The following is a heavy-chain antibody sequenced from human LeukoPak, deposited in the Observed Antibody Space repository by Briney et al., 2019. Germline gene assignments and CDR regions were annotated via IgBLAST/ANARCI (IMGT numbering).Heavy chain of an antibody. CDR1: GFTFSSYG. CDR2: IRYDGSNK. Sequence: GGSLRLSCAASGFTFSSYGMHWVRQAPGKGLEWVAFIRYDGSNKYYADSVKGRFTISRENSKNTLYLQMNSLRAEDTAVYYCAKDGGYAYCSSTSCSLDYWGQGTLVTVSS. V-gene: IGHV3-30*02. J-gene: IGHJ4*02. CDR3: AKDGGYAYCSSTSCSLDY. D-gene: IGHD2-2*01.